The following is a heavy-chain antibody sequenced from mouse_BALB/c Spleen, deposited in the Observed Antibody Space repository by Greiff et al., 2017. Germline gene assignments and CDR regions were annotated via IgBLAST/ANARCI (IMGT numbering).Heavy chain of an antibody. CDR2: IDPENGNT. J-gene: IGHJ2*01. D-gene: IGHD2-10*02. CDR1: GFNIKDYY. CDR3: ARSPYGNYFDY. V-gene: IGHV14-1*02. Sequence: EVKLQESGAELVRPGALVKLSCKASGFNIKDYYMHWVKQRPEQGLEWIGWIDPENGNTIYDPKFQGKASITADTSSNTAYLQLSSLTSEDTAVYYCARSPYGNYFDYWGQGTTLTVSS.